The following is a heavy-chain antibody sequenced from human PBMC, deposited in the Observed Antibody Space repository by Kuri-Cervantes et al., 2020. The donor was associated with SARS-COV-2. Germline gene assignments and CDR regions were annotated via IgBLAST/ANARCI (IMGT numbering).Heavy chain of an antibody. J-gene: IGHJ4*02. CDR1: GFTFSNYA. CDR3: TRGADSGNAGELGY. V-gene: IGHV3-72*01. Sequence: GGSLRLSCAASGFTFSNYAMSWVRQAPGKGLEWVARTRNKANFYTTEYAASVRGRVTISRDDSKNSLYLVLNSLKTEDTAMYYCTRGADSGNAGELGYWGQGTLVTVSS. CDR2: TRNKANFYTT. D-gene: IGHD1-26*01.